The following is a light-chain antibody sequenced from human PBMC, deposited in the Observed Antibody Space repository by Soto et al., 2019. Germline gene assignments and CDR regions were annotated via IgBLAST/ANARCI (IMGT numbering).Light chain of an antibody. CDR1: QSVGTY. CDR2: DVS. J-gene: IGKJ1*01. CDR3: HQRRDWPRT. Sequence: DIVLTQSPATLSLSPRERATLSCRASQSVGTYLVWYQHKPGQAPRLLLHDVSNRATGIPARFSGSGSGTDFTLTISSLEPEDFAVYYCHQRRDWPRTFGQGTKVEIK. V-gene: IGKV3-11*01.